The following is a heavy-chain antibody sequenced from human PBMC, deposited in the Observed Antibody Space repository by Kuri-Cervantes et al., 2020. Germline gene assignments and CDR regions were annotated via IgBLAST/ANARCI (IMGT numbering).Heavy chain of an antibody. V-gene: IGHV3-21*01. J-gene: IGHJ6*03. D-gene: IGHD6-13*01. CDR3: ARYSSSWYGHYYYYYMDV. CDR1: GFTFSSYS. CDR2: ISSSSSYI. Sequence: GESLKISCAASGFTFSSYSMNWVRQAPGKGLEWVSSISSSSSYIYYADSVKGRFTISRDNAKNTLSLQMNSLRAEDTAVYYCARYSSSWYGHYYYYYMDVWGKGTTVTVSS.